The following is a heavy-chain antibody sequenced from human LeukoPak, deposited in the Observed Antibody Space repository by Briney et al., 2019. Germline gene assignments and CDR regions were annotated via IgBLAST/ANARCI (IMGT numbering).Heavy chain of an antibody. V-gene: IGHV3-23*01. D-gene: IGHD2-15*01. CDR3: AKDSGDIVVVVAATKANHFDY. CDR1: GFTFSSYA. J-gene: IGHJ4*02. Sequence: GGSLRLSCAASGFTFSSYAMSWVRQAPGKGLEWVSAISGSGGSTYYADSVKGRFTISRDNSKNTLYLQMNSLRAEDTAVYYCAKDSGDIVVVVAATKANHFDYWGQGTLVTVSP. CDR2: ISGSGGST.